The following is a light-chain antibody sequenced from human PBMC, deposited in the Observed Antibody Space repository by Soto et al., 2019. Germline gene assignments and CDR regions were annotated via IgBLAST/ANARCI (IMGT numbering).Light chain of an antibody. CDR3: QQYNVWPLT. V-gene: IGKV3-15*01. J-gene: IGKJ4*01. CDR2: VAS. Sequence: EIVMTQAPATLSVSPGERATLSCRASQSVSSNLAWYQQKPGQTPKLLFYVASIRATGIPARFSGSGSGTEFTLIISSLQSEDFAVYYCQQYNVWPLTFGGGTKVEFK. CDR1: QSVSSN.